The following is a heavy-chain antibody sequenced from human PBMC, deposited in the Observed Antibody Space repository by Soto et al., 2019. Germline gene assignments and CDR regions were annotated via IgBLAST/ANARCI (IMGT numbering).Heavy chain of an antibody. Sequence: PSETLSLTCTVSGGSISSYYWSWIRQPPGKGLEWIGYIYYSGSTNYNPSLKSRVTISVDTSKNQFSLKLSSVTAADTAVYYRRRKNDRGLQFPSFAYWGQGTLVTVSS. V-gene: IGHV4-59*01. CDR2: IYYSGST. CDR1: GGSISSYY. J-gene: IGHJ4*02. CDR3: RRKNDRGLQFPSFAY. D-gene: IGHD5-12*01.